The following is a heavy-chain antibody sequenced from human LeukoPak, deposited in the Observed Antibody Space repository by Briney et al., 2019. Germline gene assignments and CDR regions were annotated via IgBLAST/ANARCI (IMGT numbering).Heavy chain of an antibody. CDR1: GGSISNSY. Sequence: SETLSLTCTVSGGSISNSYWGWIRQPAGKGLEWIGRIYTSGSTNYNPSLKSRVTISVDTSKNQFSLKLTSVTAADTAVYYCARGKFSLLGYFDYWGQGTLVTVSS. D-gene: IGHD2-21*01. CDR2: IYTSGST. V-gene: IGHV4-4*07. J-gene: IGHJ4*02. CDR3: ARGKFSLLGYFDY.